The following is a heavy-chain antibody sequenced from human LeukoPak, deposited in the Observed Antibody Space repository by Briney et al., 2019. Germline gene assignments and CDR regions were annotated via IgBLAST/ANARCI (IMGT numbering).Heavy chain of an antibody. CDR3: AKGALRGYGGYDRVGFALN. CDR1: GFTFSSYA. CDR2: INGGGGST. D-gene: IGHD5-12*01. Sequence: GASLRLSCAASGFTFSSYAMSWVRQAPGKGLEWVSGINGGGGSTYYADSVKGRFTISRDNSKNTLYLQMNSLRAEDTAVYYCAKGALRGYGGYDRVGFALNWGQGTLVTVPS. J-gene: IGHJ4*02. V-gene: IGHV3-23*01.